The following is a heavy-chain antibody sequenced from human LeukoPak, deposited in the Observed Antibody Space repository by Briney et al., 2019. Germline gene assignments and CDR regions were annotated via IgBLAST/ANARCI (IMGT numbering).Heavy chain of an antibody. CDR3: ARVSSSWHYFDY. V-gene: IGHV3-21*01. CDR2: ISSSSSYI. CDR1: GFTFRSYS. D-gene: IGHD6-13*01. Sequence: GGSLRLSCAASGFTFRSYSMNWVRQAPGKGLEWVSYISSSSSYIYYADSVKGRFTISRDNAKNSLYLQMNSLRAEDTAVYYCARVSSSWHYFDYWGQGTRVTVSS. J-gene: IGHJ4*02.